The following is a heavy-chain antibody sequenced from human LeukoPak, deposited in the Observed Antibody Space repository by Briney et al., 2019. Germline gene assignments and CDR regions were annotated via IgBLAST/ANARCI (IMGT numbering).Heavy chain of an antibody. V-gene: IGHV3-23*01. CDR2: ISGSGGST. CDR3: AKPETELHVRGHDAFDI. J-gene: IGHJ3*02. D-gene: IGHD1-7*01. CDR1: GFTFSSYA. Sequence: PGGSLRLSCAASGFTFSSYAMSWVRQAPGKGLEWVSAISGSGGSTYYADSVKGRFTISRDNSKNTLYLQMNSLRAEDAAVYYCAKPETELHVRGHDAFDIWGQGTMVTVSS.